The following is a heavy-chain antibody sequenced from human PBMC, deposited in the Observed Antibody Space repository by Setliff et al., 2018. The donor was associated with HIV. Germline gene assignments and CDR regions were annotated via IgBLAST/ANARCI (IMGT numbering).Heavy chain of an antibody. Sequence: SVKVSCKASGGTFSSYAISWVRQAPGQGLEWMGVIIPILGIANYAQRFQGRVTITADESTSTGYMELSSLRSEDTAVYYCARPAAPVTGHSYHYGMDVWGQGTTVTVSS. J-gene: IGHJ6*02. V-gene: IGHV1-69*10. CDR1: GGTFSSYA. D-gene: IGHD6-19*01. CDR2: IIPILGIA. CDR3: ARPAAPVTGHSYHYGMDV.